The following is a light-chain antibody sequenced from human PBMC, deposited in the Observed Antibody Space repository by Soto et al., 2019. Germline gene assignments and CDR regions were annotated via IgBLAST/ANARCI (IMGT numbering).Light chain of an antibody. CDR2: GDT. Sequence: QSVLTQPASVSGSPGQSITISCTGTSSDVGNYNLVSWYQQHPGNAPKLIIYGDTERPSGVSIRFSGSKSGNTASLTISGLRAEDEADYHCSSYASSSTMVFGGGTKGTVL. J-gene: IGLJ3*02. V-gene: IGLV2-23*01. CDR3: SSYASSSTMV. CDR1: SSDVGNYNL.